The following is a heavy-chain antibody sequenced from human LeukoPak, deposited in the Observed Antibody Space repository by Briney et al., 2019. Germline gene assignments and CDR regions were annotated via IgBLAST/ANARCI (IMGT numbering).Heavy chain of an antibody. Sequence: GGSLRLSCAASGFTFSSYAMHWVRQAPGKGLEWVAVISYDGSNKYYADSVKGRFTISRDNSKNTLYLQMNSLRAEDTAVYYCARGLTRQLWSKVNIFDYWGQGTLVTVSS. D-gene: IGHD5-18*01. CDR3: ARGLTRQLWSKVNIFDY. CDR1: GFTFSSYA. J-gene: IGHJ4*02. V-gene: IGHV3-30-3*01. CDR2: ISYDGSNK.